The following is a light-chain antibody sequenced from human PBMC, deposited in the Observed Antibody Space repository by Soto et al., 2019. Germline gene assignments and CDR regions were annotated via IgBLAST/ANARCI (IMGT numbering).Light chain of an antibody. CDR2: GAS. CDR1: QSVSSSY. Sequence: EIVLTQSPGTLSLSPGERATLSCRASQSVSSSYLAWYQQKPGRAPRLLIDGASSRATGIPDRFSGSGSGTDFTLTISRLEPEDLAVYYCQQYGSSPGTFGQGTKLEIK. CDR3: QQYGSSPGT. J-gene: IGKJ2*01. V-gene: IGKV3-20*01.